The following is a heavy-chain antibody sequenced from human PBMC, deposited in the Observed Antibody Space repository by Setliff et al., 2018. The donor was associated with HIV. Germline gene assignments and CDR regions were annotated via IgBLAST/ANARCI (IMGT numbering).Heavy chain of an antibody. V-gene: IGHV1-24*01. CDR2: FDPEEGET. J-gene: IGHJ1*01. CDR1: GYTLTKLS. D-gene: IGHD3-3*01. CDR3: AIVKPYYDFWSGSHIGGYFQH. Sequence: ASVKVSCKVSGYTLTKLSIHWVRRAPGKGLEWMGGFDPEEGETIYAQKFQGRVTMTEDTSTDTAYMELSSLRSEDTAMYYCAIVKPYYDFWSGSHIGGYFQHWGQGTLVTVSS.